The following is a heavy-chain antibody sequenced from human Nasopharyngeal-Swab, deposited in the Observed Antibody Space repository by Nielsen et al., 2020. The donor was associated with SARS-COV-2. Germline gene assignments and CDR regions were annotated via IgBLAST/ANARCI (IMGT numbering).Heavy chain of an antibody. CDR1: GDSVSSNSAA. D-gene: IGHD2-2*01. Sequence: SQTLSLTCAISGDSVSSNSAAWHWIRQSPSRGLEWLGRTYYRSKWYNDYAVSVKSRITINPDTSKNQFSLQLNSVTPEDTAVYYCARGVGSTSYYYYGMDVWGQGTTVTVSS. CDR3: ARGVGSTSYYYYGMDV. J-gene: IGHJ6*02. V-gene: IGHV6-1*01. CDR2: TYYRSKWYN.